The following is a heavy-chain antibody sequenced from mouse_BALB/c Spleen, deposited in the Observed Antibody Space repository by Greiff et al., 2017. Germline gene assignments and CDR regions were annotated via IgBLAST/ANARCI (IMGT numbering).Heavy chain of an antibody. V-gene: IGHV5-12-2*01. D-gene: IGHD2-3*01. J-gene: IGHJ4*01. Sequence: EVMLVESGGGLVQPGGSLKLSCAASGFTFSSYTMSWVRQTPEKRLEWVAYISNGGGSTYYPDTVKGRFTISRDNAKNTLYLQMSSLKSEDTAMYYCARHFYDGYCGYAMDYWGHGTSVTVSS. CDR3: ARHFYDGYCGYAMDY. CDR1: GFTFSSYT. CDR2: ISNGGGST.